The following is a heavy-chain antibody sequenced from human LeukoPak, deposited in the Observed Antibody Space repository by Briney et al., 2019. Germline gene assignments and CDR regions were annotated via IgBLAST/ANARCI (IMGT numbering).Heavy chain of an antibody. J-gene: IGHJ6*03. CDR3: ARLDIVATIAGYYYYYMDV. D-gene: IGHD5-12*01. CDR2: INHSGST. V-gene: IGHV4-34*01. Sequence: SETLSLTCAVYGASFSDYYWSWIRQPPGKGLEWIGEINHSGSTNYNPSLKSRVTISVDTSKNQFSLNLSSVTAADTAVYYCARLDIVATIAGYYYYYMDVWGKGTTVTVSS. CDR1: GASFSDYY.